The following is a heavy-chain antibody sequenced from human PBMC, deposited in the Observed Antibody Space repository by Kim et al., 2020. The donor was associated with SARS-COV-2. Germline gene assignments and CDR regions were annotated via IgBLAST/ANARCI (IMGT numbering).Heavy chain of an antibody. D-gene: IGHD3-10*01. CDR3: AKSITMVRGV. Sequence: STYYADSVKGRFTISRDNSKNTLYLQMNSLRAEDTAVYYCAKSITMVRGVWGQGTTVTVSS. V-gene: IGHV3-23*01. J-gene: IGHJ6*02. CDR2: ST.